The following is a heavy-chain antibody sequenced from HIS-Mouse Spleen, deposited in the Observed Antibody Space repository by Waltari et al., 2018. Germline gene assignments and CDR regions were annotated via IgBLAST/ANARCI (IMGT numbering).Heavy chain of an antibody. D-gene: IGHD1-1*01. CDR1: GGSFSGYY. CDR3: ARGRFHSWNDAFDI. CDR2: INHSGST. Sequence: QVQLQQWGAGLLKPSETLSLTCAVDGGSFSGYYWSWCRQPPGKGLEWIGEINHSGSTNYNPSLKSRVTISVDTSKNQFSLKLSSVTAADTAVYYCARGRFHSWNDAFDIWGQGTMVTVSS. J-gene: IGHJ3*02. V-gene: IGHV4-34*01.